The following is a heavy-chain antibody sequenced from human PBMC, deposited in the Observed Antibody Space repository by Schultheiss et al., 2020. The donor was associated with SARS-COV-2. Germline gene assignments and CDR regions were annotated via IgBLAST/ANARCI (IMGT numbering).Heavy chain of an antibody. CDR3: ARTYYDFWSGSKYYYYMDV. D-gene: IGHD3-3*01. CDR1: GDSVKSYY. J-gene: IGHJ6*03. V-gene: IGHV4-59*02. Sequence: SETLSLTCTVSGDSVKSYYWSWIRQPPGKGLEWIGYIYYSGSTNYNPSLKSRVTISVDTSKNQFSLKLSSVTAADTAVYYCARTYYDFWSGSKYYYYMDVWGKGTTVTVSS. CDR2: IYYSGST.